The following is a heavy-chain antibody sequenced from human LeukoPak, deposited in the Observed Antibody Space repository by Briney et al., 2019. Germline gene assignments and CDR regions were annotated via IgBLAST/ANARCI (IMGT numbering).Heavy chain of an antibody. CDR1: GGSISSDY. D-gene: IGHD6-13*01. Sequence: SETLSLTCTVSGGSISSDYWSWIRQPAGKGLEWIGRMYISGSTDHNPPLKSRVTMSLDTSRNQFSLKLTSVTAADTAVYYCARDRGGAAAGNWFDSWGQGTLVIVSS. CDR3: ARDRGGAAAGNWFDS. CDR2: MYISGST. J-gene: IGHJ5*01. V-gene: IGHV4-4*07.